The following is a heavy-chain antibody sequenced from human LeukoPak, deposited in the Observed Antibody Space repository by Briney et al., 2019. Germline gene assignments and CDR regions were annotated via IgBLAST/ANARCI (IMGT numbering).Heavy chain of an antibody. D-gene: IGHD5-18*01. J-gene: IGHJ6*03. Sequence: PSETLSLTCTVSGGSINNYYWSWIRQPPGKGLEWIGYIHYSGSTNYNPSLKSRVTISVNMSKNQFSLRLSSVTAADTAVYYCARTTEGGYTYDYFYYYYMDVWGKGTTVIISS. CDR2: IHYSGST. V-gene: IGHV4-59*01. CDR1: GGSINNYY. CDR3: ARTTEGGYTYDYFYYYYMDV.